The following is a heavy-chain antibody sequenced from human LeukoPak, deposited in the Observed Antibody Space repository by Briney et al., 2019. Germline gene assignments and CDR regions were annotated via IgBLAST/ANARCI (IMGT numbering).Heavy chain of an antibody. Sequence: GGSLRLSCAASGFTFSSYGMPWVRQAPGKGLEWVAVIWYDGSNKYYADSVKGRFTISRDNSKNTLYLQMNSLRAEDTAVYYCARGRKKYHYDYWGQGTLVTVSS. CDR3: ARGRKKYHYDY. CDR2: IWYDGSNK. D-gene: IGHD2-2*01. V-gene: IGHV3-33*01. J-gene: IGHJ4*02. CDR1: GFTFSSYG.